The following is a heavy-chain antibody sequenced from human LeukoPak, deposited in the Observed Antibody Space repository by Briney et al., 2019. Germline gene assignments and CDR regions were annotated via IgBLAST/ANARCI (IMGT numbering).Heavy chain of an antibody. CDR2: INHSGST. Sequence: SETLSLTCAVSGGSFSGYYWSWIRQPPGKGLEWIGEINHSGSTNYNPSLKSRGTISVDTSKNQFSLKLSSVTAADTAVYYCASLDSSGRSAADYWGQGTLVTVSS. J-gene: IGHJ4*02. CDR1: GGSFSGYY. D-gene: IGHD3-22*01. CDR3: ASLDSSGRSAADY. V-gene: IGHV4-34*01.